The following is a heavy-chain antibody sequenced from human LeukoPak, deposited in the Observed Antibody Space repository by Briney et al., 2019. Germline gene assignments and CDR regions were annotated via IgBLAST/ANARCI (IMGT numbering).Heavy chain of an antibody. D-gene: IGHD3-3*01. CDR2: ISYDGSNK. CDR1: GFTFSSYV. J-gene: IGHJ4*02. Sequence: GGSLRLSCAASGFTFSSYVMHWVRQAPGKGLEWVAVISYDGSNKYYADSVKGRFTISRDNSKNTLYLQMSSLRAEDTAIYYCAKAQVGVAAIGYWGQGTLVTVSS. V-gene: IGHV3-30*18. CDR3: AKAQVGVAAIGY.